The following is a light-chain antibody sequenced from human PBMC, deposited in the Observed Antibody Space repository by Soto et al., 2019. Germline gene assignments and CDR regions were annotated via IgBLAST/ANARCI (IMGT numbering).Light chain of an antibody. CDR2: DAS. CDR3: QHRSYWPPT. CDR1: QRVSIY. V-gene: IGKV3-11*01. J-gene: IGKJ1*01. Sequence: DIVWTQSPGTLSLSRGERATLSCRASQRVSIYLAWYQQKAGQAPRLLIYDASKRATGIPGRFSGSGSGTDFTLTISSLEPEDFAVYYCQHRSYWPPTVGQGTRVEIK.